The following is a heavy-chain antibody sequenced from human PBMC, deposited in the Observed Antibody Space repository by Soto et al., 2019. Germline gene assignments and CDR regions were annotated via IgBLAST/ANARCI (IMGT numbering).Heavy chain of an antibody. D-gene: IGHD1-1*01. CDR1: GGSFSGYY. CDR2: INHSGST. J-gene: IGHJ4*02. CDR3: ARDKITGLFDY. Sequence: QVQLQQWGAGLLKPSETLSLTCAVYGGSFSGYYWTWIRQPPGTGLEWIGEINHSGSTNYNPSLKSRVTISVDTSKSEFSLKLTSVTAADTALYYCARDKITGLFDYGRQGTLVTVSS. V-gene: IGHV4-34*01.